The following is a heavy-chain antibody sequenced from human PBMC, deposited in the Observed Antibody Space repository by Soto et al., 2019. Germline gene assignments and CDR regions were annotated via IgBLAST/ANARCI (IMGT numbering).Heavy chain of an antibody. CDR2: IYYSGST. CDR3: ARGPDYGDSWFPYYYYYYMDV. D-gene: IGHD4-17*01. CDR1: GGSISSYY. Sequence: SETLSLTCTVSGGSISSYYWSWIRQPPGKGLEWIGYIYYSGSTNYNPSLKSRVTISVDTSKNQFSLKLSSVTAADTAVYYCARGPDYGDSWFPYYYYYYMDVWGKGTTVTVSS. V-gene: IGHV4-59*01. J-gene: IGHJ6*03.